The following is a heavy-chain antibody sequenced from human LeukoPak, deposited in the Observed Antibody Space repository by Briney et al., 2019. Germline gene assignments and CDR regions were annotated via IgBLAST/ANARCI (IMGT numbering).Heavy chain of an antibody. Sequence: GGSLRLSSAASGFTFDDYAMHWVRQAPGKGLEWVSGISWNSGSIGYADSVKGRFTISRDNAKNSLYLQMNSLRAEDTALYYCAKDSSSRGFDYWGQGTLVTVSS. CDR2: ISWNSGSI. CDR1: GFTFDDYA. D-gene: IGHD6-13*01. CDR3: AKDSSSRGFDY. V-gene: IGHV3-9*01. J-gene: IGHJ4*02.